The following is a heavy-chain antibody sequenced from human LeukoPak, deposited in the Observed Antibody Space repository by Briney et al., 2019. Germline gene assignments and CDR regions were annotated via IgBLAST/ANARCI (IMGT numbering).Heavy chain of an antibody. V-gene: IGHV3-21*01. CDR1: GFTFNDYT. CDR3: ARERNFYYFDY. CDR2: ITGDCNYI. J-gene: IGHJ4*02. Sequence: GGALRLSCAASGFTFNDYTMTWVRQAPGKGLEWVSSITGDCNYIFYADSVKGRFTISRDNAQNSLFLELNSLRGEDTAVYYCARERNFYYFDYWGQGALVTVSS. D-gene: IGHD1-1*01.